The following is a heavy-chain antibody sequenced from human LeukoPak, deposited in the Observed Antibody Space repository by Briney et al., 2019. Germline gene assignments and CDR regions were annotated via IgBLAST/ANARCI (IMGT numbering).Heavy chain of an antibody. CDR2: ISYDGSNK. CDR1: GFTFRSYA. J-gene: IGHJ4*02. Sequence: PGGSLRLSRAASGFTFRSYAMHWVRQAPGKGLEWVAVISYDGSNKYYADSVKGRFTISRDNSKNTLYLQMNSLRAEDTAVYYCARAVAMIVVSILDYWGQGTLVTVSS. CDR3: ARAVAMIVVSILDY. D-gene: IGHD3-22*01. V-gene: IGHV3-30-3*01.